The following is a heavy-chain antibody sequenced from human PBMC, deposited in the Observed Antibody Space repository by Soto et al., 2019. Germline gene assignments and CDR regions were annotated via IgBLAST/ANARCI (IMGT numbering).Heavy chain of an antibody. V-gene: IGHV3-7*03. CDR3: ARGHLYDYVWEAPFDI. CDR1: GFTFSSYW. D-gene: IGHD3-16*01. Sequence: GGSLRLSCAASGFTFSSYWMSWVRQAPGKGLEWVANIKQDGSEKYYVDSVKGRFTISRDNAKNSLYPQMNSLRAEDTAVYYCARGHLYDYVWEAPFDIWGQGTMVTVSS. CDR2: IKQDGSEK. J-gene: IGHJ3*02.